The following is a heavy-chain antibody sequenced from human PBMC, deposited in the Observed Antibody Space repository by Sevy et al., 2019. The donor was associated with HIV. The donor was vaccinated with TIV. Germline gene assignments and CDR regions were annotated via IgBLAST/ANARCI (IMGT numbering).Heavy chain of an antibody. CDR2: ISNDGRDI. J-gene: IGHJ4*02. D-gene: IGHD1-1*01. V-gene: IGHV3-30*01. CDR3: ARRDSNNQFLIDH. Sequence: GGSLRLSCAASGFTFHGYAMHWVRQPPGKGLEWLAYISNDGRDISNADSVKGRFTISRDNSKNTLFLQMNSLRPDDTAVYYCARRDSNNQFLIDHWGLGVLVTVSS. CDR1: GFTFHGYA.